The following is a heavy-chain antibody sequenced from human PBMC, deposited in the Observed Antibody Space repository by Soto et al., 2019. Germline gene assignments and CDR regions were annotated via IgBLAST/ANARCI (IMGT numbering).Heavy chain of an antibody. CDR3: ARGGLGYYENNGRFDS. CDR1: GYSFTSYW. Sequence: PGESLKISCKGSGYSFTSYWIGWVRQMPGKGLEWMGIIYPGDSDTRYSPSFQGQVTISADKSISTAYLQWSSLKASDTAMYYCARGGLGYYENNGRFDSWGQGTLVTVSS. J-gene: IGHJ4*02. V-gene: IGHV5-51*01. CDR2: IYPGDSDT. D-gene: IGHD3-22*01.